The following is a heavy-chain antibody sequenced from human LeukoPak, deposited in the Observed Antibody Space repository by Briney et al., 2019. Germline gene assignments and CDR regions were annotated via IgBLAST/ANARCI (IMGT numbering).Heavy chain of an antibody. D-gene: IGHD2-21*01. CDR2: ISGYNGNT. CDR1: GFTFTSYG. V-gene: IGHV1-18*01. J-gene: IGHJ3*02. CDR3: ARGHGDWSADAFDI. Sequence: GASVKVSCKASGFTFTSYGFSWVRQAPGQGLEWMGWISGYNGNTDYAQKFQGRVTMTTDTSTSTAYMELRSLRSDDTAVYYCARGHGDWSADAFDIWGQGTMVTVSS.